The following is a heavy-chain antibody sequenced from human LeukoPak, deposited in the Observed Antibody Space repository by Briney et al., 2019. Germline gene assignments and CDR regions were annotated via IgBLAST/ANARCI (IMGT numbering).Heavy chain of an antibody. CDR3: ARGGRDWFDP. D-gene: IGHD1-26*01. CDR2: IYYSGST. J-gene: IGHJ5*02. CDR1: GGSFSGYY. Sequence: SETLSLTCAVYGGSFSGYYWSWNRQPPGKGLEWIGYIYYSGSTNYNPSLKSRVTISVDTSKNQFSLKLSSVTAADTAVYYCARGGRDWFDPWGQGTLVTVSS. V-gene: IGHV4-59*08.